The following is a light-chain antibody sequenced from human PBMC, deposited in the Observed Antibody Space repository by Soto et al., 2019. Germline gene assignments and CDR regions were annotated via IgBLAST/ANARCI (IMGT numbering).Light chain of an antibody. Sequence: QSALTQPASVSGSPGQSITISCTGYIHYDFVSWYQQHPGTAPKLVIYEVSNRPSGTSDRFSGSNSGHTASLTISGLQTEDEAVYYCGSYTSSSNYVFGTGTKVTVL. J-gene: IGLJ1*01. CDR3: GSYTSSSNYV. CDR2: EVS. CDR1: IHYDF. V-gene: IGLV2-14*01.